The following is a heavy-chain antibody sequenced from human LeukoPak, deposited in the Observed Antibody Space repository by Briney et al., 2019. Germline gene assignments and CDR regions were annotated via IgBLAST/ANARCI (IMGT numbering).Heavy chain of an antibody. CDR2: ISGSGDIT. CDR1: GFTFNDYA. D-gene: IGHD6-6*01. CDR3: ARDSARRFDY. J-gene: IGHJ4*02. V-gene: IGHV3-23*01. Sequence: GGSLRLSCAASGFTFNDYAMNWIRQAPGKGLEWVSTISGSGDITYYADSVKGRFAISRDISKNTLFLQMNSLRAEDTAVYYCARDSARRFDYWGQGTLVTVSS.